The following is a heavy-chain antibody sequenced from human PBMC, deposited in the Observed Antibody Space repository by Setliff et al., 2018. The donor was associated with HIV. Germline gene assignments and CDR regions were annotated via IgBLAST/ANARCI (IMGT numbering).Heavy chain of an antibody. CDR3: ARDLKEDSGSDVIGLSSDTFDI. Sequence: SVKVSCKASGGTFSSYAISWVRQAPGQGLEWMGGIIPIFGTTNYAQKFQGRVTMTTDTSTSTAYMDVRSLRSDDTAVYYCARDLKEDSGSDVIGLSSDTFDIWGQGTMVTVSS. D-gene: IGHD5-12*01. CDR2: IIPIFGTT. CDR1: GGTFSSYA. V-gene: IGHV1-69*05. J-gene: IGHJ3*02.